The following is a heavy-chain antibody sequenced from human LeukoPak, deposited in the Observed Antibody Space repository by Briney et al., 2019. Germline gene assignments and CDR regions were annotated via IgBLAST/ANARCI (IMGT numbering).Heavy chain of an antibody. J-gene: IGHJ6*02. V-gene: IGHV1-18*01. D-gene: IGHD6-19*01. CDR3: ARFGQQWLFYYGMDV. CDR2: ISAYNGNT. CDR1: GYTFTSYG. Sequence: ASVKVSCKASGYTFTSYGISWVRQAPGQGLEWMGWISAYNGNTNYAQKLQGRVTMTTDTSTSTAYMELRSLRSDDTAVYYCARFGQQWLFYYGMDVWGQGTTVAVSS.